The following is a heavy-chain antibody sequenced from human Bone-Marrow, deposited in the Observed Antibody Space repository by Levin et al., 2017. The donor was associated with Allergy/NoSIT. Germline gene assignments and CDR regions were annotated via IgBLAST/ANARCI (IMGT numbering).Heavy chain of an antibody. CDR3: ARNILTGYYEF. V-gene: IGHV1-69*04. CDR2: IIPNLGLT. D-gene: IGHD3-9*01. J-gene: IGHJ4*02. Sequence: KISCKAFGGTFSNYAISWVRQAPGQGLEWMGRIIPNLGLTDYAQRFQGGVTITADKSTSTVYMELSSLRFEDTAVYYCARNILTGYYEFWGQGTLVTVSS. CDR1: GGTFSNYA.